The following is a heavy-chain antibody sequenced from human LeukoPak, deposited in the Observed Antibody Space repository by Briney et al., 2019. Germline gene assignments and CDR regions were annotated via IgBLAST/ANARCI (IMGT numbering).Heavy chain of an antibody. D-gene: IGHD4-17*01. CDR3: ASRGTTVVTRDY. CDR2: IYSGGST. CDR1: GFTVSSNY. Sequence: PGGSLRLSCAASGFTVSSNYMSWVRQAPGKGLEWVSVIYSGGSTYYADSVKGRFTNSRDNSKNTLYLQMNSLRAEDTAVYYCASRGTTVVTRDYWGQGTLVTVSS. J-gene: IGHJ4*02. V-gene: IGHV3-66*01.